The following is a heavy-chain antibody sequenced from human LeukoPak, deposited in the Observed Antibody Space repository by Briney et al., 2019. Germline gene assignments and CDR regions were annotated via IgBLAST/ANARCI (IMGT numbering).Heavy chain of an antibody. Sequence: GGSLRLSCAASGFTFSSYAVSWVRQAPGKGLEWVSVISGSGGSTYYADSVKGRFTISRDNSKNTLYLQMNSLRAEDTAVYYCAKGLVEMATIDAFDIWGQGTMVTVSS. CDR1: GFTFSSYA. D-gene: IGHD5-24*01. CDR2: ISGSGGST. V-gene: IGHV3-23*01. CDR3: AKGLVEMATIDAFDI. J-gene: IGHJ3*02.